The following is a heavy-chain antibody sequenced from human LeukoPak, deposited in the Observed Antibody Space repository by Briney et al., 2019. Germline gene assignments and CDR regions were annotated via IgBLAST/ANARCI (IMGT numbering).Heavy chain of an antibody. CDR2: IYYSGST. Sequence: SETLSLTCTVSGGSISSSSYSWGWIRQPPGKGLEWIGSIYYSGSTYYNPSLKSRVTISVDTSKNQFSLKLSSVTAADTAVYYCARQNEKDYWGQGTPVTVSS. V-gene: IGHV4-39*01. CDR3: ARQNEKDY. CDR1: GGSISSSSYS. J-gene: IGHJ4*02. D-gene: IGHD1-1*01.